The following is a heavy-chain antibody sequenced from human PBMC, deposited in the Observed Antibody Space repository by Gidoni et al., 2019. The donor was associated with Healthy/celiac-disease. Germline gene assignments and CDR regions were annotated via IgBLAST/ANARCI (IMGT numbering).Heavy chain of an antibody. J-gene: IGHJ6*02. V-gene: IGHV3-23*01. D-gene: IGHD5-18*01. CDR3: AKADTAMVPYFGMDV. CDR2: ISGSGGST. CDR1: GFTFSSDA. Sequence: EVQLLESGGGLVQPGGSMRLSCPASGFTFSSDAMSWVRKAPGKGLEWVSAISGSGGSTYYADSVKGRFTISRDNSKNTLYLQMNSLRAEDTAVYYCAKADTAMVPYFGMDVWGQGTTVTVSS.